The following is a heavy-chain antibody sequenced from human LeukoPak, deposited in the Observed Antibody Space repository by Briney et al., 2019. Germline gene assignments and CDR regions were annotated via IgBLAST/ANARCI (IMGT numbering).Heavy chain of an antibody. V-gene: IGHV1-2*02. D-gene: IGHD1-26*01. CDR2: INPNSGGT. CDR3: ARVARSQNYYYYMDV. Sequence: ASLKVSCKASGYTFTGYYMHWVRQAPGQGLEWMGWINPNSGGTNYAQKFQGRVTMTRDTSISTAYMELSRLRSDDTAVYYCARVARSQNYYYYMDVWGKGTTVTVSS. CDR1: GYTFTGYY. J-gene: IGHJ6*03.